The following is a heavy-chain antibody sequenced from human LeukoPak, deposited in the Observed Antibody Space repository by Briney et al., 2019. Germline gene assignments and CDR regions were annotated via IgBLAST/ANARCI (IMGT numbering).Heavy chain of an antibody. CDR1: GDTLTELS. D-gene: IGHD1-1*01. CDR3: ATGGPWNLLKY. J-gene: IGHJ4*02. V-gene: IGHV1-24*01. Sequence: ASVKVSCKVSGDTLTELSTHWVRQAPGKGLEWMGGFDPEHGEMIYAQKLQGRVTMTEDRSTDTAYMELSSLRSEDTAVYYCATGGPWNLLKYWGQGTLVTVSS. CDR2: FDPEHGEM.